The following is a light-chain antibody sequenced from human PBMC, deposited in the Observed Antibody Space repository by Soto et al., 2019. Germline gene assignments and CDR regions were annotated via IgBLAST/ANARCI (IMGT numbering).Light chain of an antibody. Sequence: EIVVTQSPATLSLSPGERATLSCRASQSVGIYLAWYQHKPGQAPRLLMFRTSSRATGFPARFSGSGSGTEFNLTISNLQSEDFGVYYCQQYNNWPRATFGGGTKVDIK. CDR3: QQYNNWPRAT. CDR2: RTS. CDR1: QSVGIY. J-gene: IGKJ4*01. V-gene: IGKV3-15*01.